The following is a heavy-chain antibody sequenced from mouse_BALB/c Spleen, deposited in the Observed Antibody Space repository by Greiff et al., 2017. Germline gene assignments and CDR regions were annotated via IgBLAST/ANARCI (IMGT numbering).Heavy chain of an antibody. CDR1: GYSFTGYT. J-gene: IGHJ4*01. Sequence: EVQLQQSGPELVKPGASMKISCKASGYSFTGYTMNWVKQSHGKNLEWIGLINPYNGGTSYNQKFKGKATLTVDKSSSTAYMELLSLTSEDSAVYYCAKDYYYGSSQGYYAMDYWGQGTSVTVSS. CDR3: AKDYYYGSSQGYYAMDY. CDR2: INPYNGGT. V-gene: IGHV1-18*01. D-gene: IGHD1-1*01.